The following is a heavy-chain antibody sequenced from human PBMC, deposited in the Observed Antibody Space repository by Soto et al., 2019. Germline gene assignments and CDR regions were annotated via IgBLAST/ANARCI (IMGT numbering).Heavy chain of an antibody. Sequence: QLQLQESGPGLVKPSETLSLTCTVSGGSISSSSYYWGWIRQPPGKGLEWIGSIYYSGSTYYNPSLKSRVTISVDASKNQCALKLSSVTAADTAVYYCATSELYGPNAFDIWGQGTMVTVSS. CDR2: IYYSGST. D-gene: IGHD4-17*01. CDR3: ATSELYGPNAFDI. CDR1: GGSISSSSYY. J-gene: IGHJ3*02. V-gene: IGHV4-39*01.